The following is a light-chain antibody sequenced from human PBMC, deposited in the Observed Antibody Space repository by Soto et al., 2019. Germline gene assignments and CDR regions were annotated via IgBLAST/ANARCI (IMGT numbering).Light chain of an antibody. CDR1: QGISNY. Sequence: DLQMTQSPSSLSASVGDRVTITCRASQGISNYLAWYQQKPGKVPKLLIYAASTLQSGVPSRFSGSGSGTDFTLTISSLQPEDVATYYCQKYNSALPTFGQGTRLEMK. V-gene: IGKV1-27*01. CDR2: AAS. J-gene: IGKJ5*01. CDR3: QKYNSALPT.